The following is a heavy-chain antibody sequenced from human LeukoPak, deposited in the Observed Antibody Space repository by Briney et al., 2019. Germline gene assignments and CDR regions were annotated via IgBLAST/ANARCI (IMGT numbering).Heavy chain of an antibody. CDR1: AFTFSSYA. J-gene: IGHJ4*02. CDR3: VKVTGGLDWLLPLGY. Sequence: GGSLRLSCSPPAFTFSSYALHWVRQSPGTRLEYVSGISSNGGSTYYADSVKGRFTTSRDNSKNTLYLQMSSLRPEDTAVFYCVKVTGGLDWLLPLGYWGQGTLVTVSS. D-gene: IGHD3-9*01. CDR2: ISSNGGST. V-gene: IGHV3-64D*06.